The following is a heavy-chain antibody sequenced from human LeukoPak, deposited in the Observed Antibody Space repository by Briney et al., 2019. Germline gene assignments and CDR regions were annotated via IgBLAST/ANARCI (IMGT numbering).Heavy chain of an antibody. D-gene: IGHD4-17*01. J-gene: IGHJ4*02. CDR3: ARSDYGDYETFDY. V-gene: IGHV4-34*01. CDR2: INHSGST. CDR1: GGSFSGYY. Sequence: SETLSLTCAVYGGSFSGYYWGWIRQPPGKGLEWIGEINHSGSTNYNPSLKSRVTISVDTSKNQFSLKLSSVTAADTAVYYCARSDYGDYETFDYWGQGTLVTVSS.